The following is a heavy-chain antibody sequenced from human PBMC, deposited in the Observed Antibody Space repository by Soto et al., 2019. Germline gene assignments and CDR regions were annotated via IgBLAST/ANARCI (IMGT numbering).Heavy chain of an antibody. J-gene: IGHJ4*02. Sequence: QVQLEQSGPEVKRPGTSVKVSCKASGGAFGRYSVSWVRQAPGQGLEWIGGVIPAFNTSNYSLKFQGRVAIFAFLFTFRTFMGLRRLRAEDTALYYCARGDEMTAVTIFEYWGQGTLVTVSS. D-gene: IGHD4-17*01. CDR2: VIPAFNTS. V-gene: IGHV1-69*01. CDR1: GGAFGRYS. CDR3: ARGDEMTAVTIFEY.